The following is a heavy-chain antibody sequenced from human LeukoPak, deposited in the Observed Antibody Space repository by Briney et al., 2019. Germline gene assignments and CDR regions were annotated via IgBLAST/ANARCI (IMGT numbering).Heavy chain of an antibody. Sequence: ASVKLSCKASGGTFSSYAISGVRQAPGQGLEWMGRIIPIFGTAKYAQKFKGRFTITTAESTSTAYMELSSLRSEDTAVYYCARTGYCSSTSCYGPINYYYYMDVWGKGTTVTVSS. D-gene: IGHD2-2*01. CDR1: GGTFSSYA. J-gene: IGHJ6*03. V-gene: IGHV1-69*05. CDR2: IIPIFGTA. CDR3: ARTGYCSSTSCYGPINYYYYMDV.